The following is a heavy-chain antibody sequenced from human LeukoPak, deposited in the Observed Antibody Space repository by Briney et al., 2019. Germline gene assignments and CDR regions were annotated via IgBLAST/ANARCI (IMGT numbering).Heavy chain of an antibody. D-gene: IGHD5/OR15-5a*01. J-gene: IGHJ6*02. CDR3: ARDPVYGAYYYGMGV. CDR1: GFTFSSNA. V-gene: IGHV3-30*03. Sequence: PGRSLRLSCAASGFTFSSNAMHWVRQAPGKGLEWVAVISYDGSNKYYADSVKGRFTISRDSSKNTLYLQMNSLRAEDTAVYYCARDPVYGAYYYGMGVWGQGTTVTVSS. CDR2: ISYDGSNK.